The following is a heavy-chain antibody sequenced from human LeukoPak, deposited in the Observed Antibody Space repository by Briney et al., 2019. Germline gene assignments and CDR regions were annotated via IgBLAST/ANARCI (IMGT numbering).Heavy chain of an antibody. CDR3: AKGDIVVVPTAIN. CDR1: VFTFSSYA. D-gene: IGHD2-2*01. Sequence: GGSLRLSCAASVFTFSSYAMTWVRQAPGKGLEWVSGISGSGGSTYYADSVKGRFTISRDNSKNTLYLQMNSLRAEDTAVYYCAKGDIVVVPTAINWGQGTLVTVSS. J-gene: IGHJ4*02. CDR2: ISGSGGST. V-gene: IGHV3-23*01.